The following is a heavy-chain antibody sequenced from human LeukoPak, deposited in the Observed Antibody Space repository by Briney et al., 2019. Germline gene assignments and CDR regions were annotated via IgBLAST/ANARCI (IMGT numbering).Heavy chain of an antibody. D-gene: IGHD1-1*01. CDR3: AREDLEADAFDI. V-gene: IGHV3-21*01. J-gene: IGHJ3*02. CDR1: GFTFSSYS. Sequence: PGGSLRLSCAASGFTFSSYSMNWVRQAPGKGLEWVSSISSSSSYIYYADSVKGRFTISRDNAKNSLYLQMNSLRAEDTAVYYCAREDLEADAFDIWGQGTMVTVSS. CDR2: ISSSSSYI.